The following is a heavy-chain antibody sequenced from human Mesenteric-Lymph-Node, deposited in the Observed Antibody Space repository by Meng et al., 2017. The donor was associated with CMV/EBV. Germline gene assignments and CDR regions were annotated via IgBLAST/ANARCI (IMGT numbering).Heavy chain of an antibody. V-gene: IGHV1-69*02. D-gene: IGHD3-10*01. CDR2: VIPVLDIT. J-gene: IGHJ4*02. CDR1: RGTFSSYT. CDR3: VTSTGETYDN. Sequence: SVKVSCKTSRGTFSSYTVTWVRQAPGQGLEWMGRVIPVLDITTYAQKFQAGVTISADKSTNIAYMELSGLRSEDTAIYYCVTSTGETYDNWGQGTLVTVSS.